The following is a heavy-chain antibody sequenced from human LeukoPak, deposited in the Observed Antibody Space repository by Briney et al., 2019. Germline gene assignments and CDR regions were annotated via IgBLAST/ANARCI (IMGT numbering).Heavy chain of an antibody. D-gene: IGHD6-19*01. J-gene: IGHJ4*02. Sequence: PGGSLRLSCAASGFTFRSYSINWVRQVPGKGLEWVSTISGSGGSTYYADPLKGRFSISRDNSKNTLFLQMKSLRAEDTAVYYCAKERGYTSGLGTLDYWGQGTLVTVST. CDR2: ISGSGGST. CDR3: AKERGYTSGLGTLDY. CDR1: GFTFRSYS. V-gene: IGHV3-23*01.